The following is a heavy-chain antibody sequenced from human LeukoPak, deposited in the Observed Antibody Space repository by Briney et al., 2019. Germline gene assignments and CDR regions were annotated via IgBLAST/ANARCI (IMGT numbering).Heavy chain of an antibody. CDR2: INHSGST. D-gene: IGHD4-4*01. J-gene: IGHJ6*02. Sequence: KPSETLSLTCAVYGGSFSGYYWSWIRQPPGKGLEWIGGINHSGSTNYNPSLKSRVTISVDTSKNQFSLKLSSVTAADTAVYYCAREGHYSDYYYGMDVWGQGTTVTVSS. V-gene: IGHV4-34*01. CDR1: GGSFSGYY. CDR3: AREGHYSDYYYGMDV.